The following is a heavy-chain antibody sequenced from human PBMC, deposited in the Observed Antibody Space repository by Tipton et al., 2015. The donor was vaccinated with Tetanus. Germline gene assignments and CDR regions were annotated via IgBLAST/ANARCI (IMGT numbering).Heavy chain of an antibody. CDR3: ATLNYFDTAGWGAY. Sequence: TLSLTCTVSGGSISGSSYYWGWIRQPPGKGLEWIGYIDYTRNTYYGPSLQSRATISVDTSKNQFSLKLRSVTAADTGVYYCATLNYFDTAGWGAYWGQGVLVTVSS. J-gene: IGHJ4*02. CDR1: GGSISGSSYY. D-gene: IGHD3-22*01. V-gene: IGHV4-61*05. CDR2: IDYTRNT.